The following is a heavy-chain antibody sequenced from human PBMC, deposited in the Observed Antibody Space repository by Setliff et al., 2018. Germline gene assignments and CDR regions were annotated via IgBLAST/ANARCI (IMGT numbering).Heavy chain of an antibody. Sequence: SETLSLTCAVSGGSISSSNWWSWVRQPPGKGLEWIGEINHSGSTYYNPSLKSRATISVDTSKNQFSLKLSSVTAADTAVYYCAGGREFDYWGQGTLVTVSS. CDR3: AGGREFDY. CDR2: INHSGST. D-gene: IGHD3-16*01. J-gene: IGHJ4*02. V-gene: IGHV4-4*02. CDR1: GGSISSSNW.